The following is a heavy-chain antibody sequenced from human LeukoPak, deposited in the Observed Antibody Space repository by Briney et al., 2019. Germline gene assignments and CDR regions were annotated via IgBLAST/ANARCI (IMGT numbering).Heavy chain of an antibody. V-gene: IGHV1-69*04. J-gene: IGHJ5*02. D-gene: IGHD6-19*01. CDR1: GGTFSSYA. CDR3: AWGGWLEYNWFDP. CDR2: IIPILGIA. Sequence: SVKVSCKASGGTFSSYAISWVREAPGQGLEWMGRIIPILGIANYAQKFQGRVTITADKSTSTAYMELSSLRSEDTAVYYCAWGGWLEYNWFDPWGQGTLVTVSS.